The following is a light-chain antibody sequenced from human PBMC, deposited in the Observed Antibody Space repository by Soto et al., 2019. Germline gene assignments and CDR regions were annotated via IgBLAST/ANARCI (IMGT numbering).Light chain of an antibody. CDR2: DVS. Sequence: SALTQPASVSGSPGQSITISCTGTSSDVGGYNYVSWYQQRPGKAPKLMIYDVSNRPSGVSNRFSGSKSGNTASLTISGLQAEDEADYYCSSYTSSSTLVVFGTGTKVTVL. CDR1: SSDVGGYNY. J-gene: IGLJ1*01. CDR3: SSYTSSSTLVV. V-gene: IGLV2-14*01.